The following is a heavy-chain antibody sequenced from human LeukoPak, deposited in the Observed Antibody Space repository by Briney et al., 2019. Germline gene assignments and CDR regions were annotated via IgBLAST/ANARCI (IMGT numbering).Heavy chain of an antibody. CDR1: GGSISSYY. V-gene: IGHV4-4*07. CDR2: IYTSGST. CDR3: ASEYYDFWSGYYTDY. D-gene: IGHD3-3*01. Sequence: SQTLSLTCTVSGGSISSYYWSWIRQPAGKGLEWIGRIYTSGSTNYNPSLKSRVTMSVDTSKNQFSLKLSSVTAADTAVYYCASEYYDFWSGYYTDYWGQGTPVTVSS. J-gene: IGHJ4*02.